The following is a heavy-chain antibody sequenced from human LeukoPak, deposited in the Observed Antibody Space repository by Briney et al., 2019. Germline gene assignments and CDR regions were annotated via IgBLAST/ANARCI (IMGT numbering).Heavy chain of an antibody. CDR3: ARKQLEWSVDFDY. Sequence: ASVKVSCKASGYTFTGYYMHWVRQAPGQGLEWMGWINPNSGGTNYAQKFQGRVTMTRDTSISTAYMELSRLRSDDTAVYYCARKQLEWSVDFDYWGQGTLVTVSS. CDR2: INPNSGGT. CDR1: GYTFTGYY. J-gene: IGHJ4*02. D-gene: IGHD1-1*01. V-gene: IGHV1-2*02.